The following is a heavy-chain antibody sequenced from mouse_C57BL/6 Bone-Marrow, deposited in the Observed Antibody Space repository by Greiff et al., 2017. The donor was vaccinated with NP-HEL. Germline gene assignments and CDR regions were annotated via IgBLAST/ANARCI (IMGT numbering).Heavy chain of an antibody. V-gene: IGHV1-15*01. CDR2: IDPETGGT. CDR3: TRSDGPGFAY. J-gene: IGHJ3*01. D-gene: IGHD2-3*01. Sequence: VQLQESGAELVRPGASVTLSCKASGYTFTDYEMHWVKQTPVHGLEWIGAIDPETGGTAYNQKFKGKAILTADKSSSTAYMELRSLTSEDSAVYYCTRSDGPGFAYWGQGTLVTVSA. CDR1: GYTFTDYE.